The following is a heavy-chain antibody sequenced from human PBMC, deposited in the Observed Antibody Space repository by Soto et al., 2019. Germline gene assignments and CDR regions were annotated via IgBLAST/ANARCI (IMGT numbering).Heavy chain of an antibody. CDR1: GYSFSSHA. J-gene: IGHJ4*02. V-gene: IGHV1-69*06. CDR2: TIPVFGTP. CDR3: ARGGALSTSWYWGDGLDS. D-gene: IGHD6-13*01. Sequence: QVQLEQSGSEVKKSGSSVKVSCKASGYSFSSHAITWVRQAPEQGLGWMGGTIPVFGTPSNAQKFQGRVTISADKSTNTSYLELRSLRSEDTAVYYCARGGALSTSWYWGDGLDSWGQGTQVTVSS.